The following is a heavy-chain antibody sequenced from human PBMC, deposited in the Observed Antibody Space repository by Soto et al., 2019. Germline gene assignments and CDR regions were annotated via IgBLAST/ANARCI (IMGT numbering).Heavy chain of an antibody. CDR2: IIPIFGTP. V-gene: IGHV1-69*01. CDR1: GGIFSTYA. Sequence: QVQLVQSGAEVKKPGSSVKVSCKASGGIFSTYAISWLRQAPGQGLEWMGGIIPIFGTPKYAQRFQGRDTITADESTSTAYMELSRLRSEDTAVYYCARDRDDYGSGNYYNRIDFWGQGTLVTVSS. CDR3: ARDRDDYGSGNYYNRIDF. D-gene: IGHD3-10*01. J-gene: IGHJ4*02.